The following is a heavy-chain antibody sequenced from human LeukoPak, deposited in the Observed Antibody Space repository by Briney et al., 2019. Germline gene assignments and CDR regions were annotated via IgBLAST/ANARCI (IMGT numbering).Heavy chain of an antibody. Sequence: PGGSLRLSCAASGFTFSAYAMSWVRQAPGKGLEWVSGISGSGDNTNYADSVKGRFTISRDNSKNTLYLQMNSLRAEDTAVYYCARNMITFGGVIVHFDYWGQGTLVTVSS. D-gene: IGHD3-16*02. V-gene: IGHV3-23*01. CDR2: ISGSGDNT. CDR3: ARNMITFGGVIVHFDY. J-gene: IGHJ4*02. CDR1: GFTFSAYA.